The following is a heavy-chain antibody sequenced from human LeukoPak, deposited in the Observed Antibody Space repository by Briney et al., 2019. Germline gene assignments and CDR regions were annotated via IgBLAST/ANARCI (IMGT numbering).Heavy chain of an antibody. J-gene: IGHJ4*02. V-gene: IGHV3-48*04. CDR1: GFTFSSYS. CDR3: ASALKWELPDY. CDR2: ISSSSSTI. Sequence: GGSLRLSCAASGFTFSSYSMNWVRQAPGKGLEWVSYISSSSSTIYYADSVKGRFTIPRDNAKNSLYLQMNSLRAEDTAVYYCASALKWELPDYWGQGTLVTVYS. D-gene: IGHD1-26*01.